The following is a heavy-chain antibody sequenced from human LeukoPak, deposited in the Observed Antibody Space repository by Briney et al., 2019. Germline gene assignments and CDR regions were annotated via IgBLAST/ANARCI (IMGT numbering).Heavy chain of an antibody. CDR2: MNPNSGNT. CDR3: ARKTLGCSSTSCYNKIDY. V-gene: IGHV1-8*01. CDR1: GYTFTSYD. D-gene: IGHD2-2*02. J-gene: IGHJ4*02. Sequence: ASVKVSCKASGYTFTSYDINWVRQATGQGLEWMGWMNPNSGNTGYAQKFQGRVTMTRNTSISTAYMELSSLRSEDTAVYYCARKTLGCSSTSCYNKIDYWGQGTLVTVSS.